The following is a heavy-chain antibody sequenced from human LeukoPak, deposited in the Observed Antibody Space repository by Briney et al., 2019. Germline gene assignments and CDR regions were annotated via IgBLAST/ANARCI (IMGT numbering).Heavy chain of an antibody. V-gene: IGHV4-31*03. D-gene: IGHD6-6*01. J-gene: IGHJ5*02. CDR3: ARHDRYSSSSRGWFDP. CDR1: GGPISSGGYY. CDR2: IYYSGST. Sequence: SETLSLTCTVSGGPISSGGYYWSWIRQHPGKGLEWIGYIYYSGSTYYNPSLKSRVTISVDTSKNQFSLKLSSVTAADTAVYYCARHDRYSSSSRGWFDPWGQGTLVTVSS.